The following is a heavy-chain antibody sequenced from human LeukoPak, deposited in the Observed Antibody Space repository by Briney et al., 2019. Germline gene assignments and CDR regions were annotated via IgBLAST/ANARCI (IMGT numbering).Heavy chain of an antibody. D-gene: IGHD3-10*01. CDR3: AREFTGILDY. Sequence: GGSLRLFCAASGLTFSSYSMNRVRRAPGKGLEWVSYISSSSTSIFYADSVKGRFTISRDDAKNSLYLQMNSLRDEDTAVYYCAREFTGILDYWGQGTLVTVSS. V-gene: IGHV3-48*02. CDR2: ISSSSTSI. J-gene: IGHJ4*02. CDR1: GLTFSSYS.